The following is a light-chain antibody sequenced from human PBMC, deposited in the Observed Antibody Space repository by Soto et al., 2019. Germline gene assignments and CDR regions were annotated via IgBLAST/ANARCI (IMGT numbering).Light chain of an antibody. Sequence: EIKLMQSPGTLSLYTGERAILSCRASQSVSSSYLAWYQQKPGQAPRLLIYDASTRATGIPDRFSGSGSVTDFTLTISRLDPEDFALYYCQQRSNWSEITFGGGTMADVK. J-gene: IGKJ4*01. CDR1: QSVSSSY. CDR2: DAS. V-gene: IGKV3D-20*02. CDR3: QQRSNWSEIT.